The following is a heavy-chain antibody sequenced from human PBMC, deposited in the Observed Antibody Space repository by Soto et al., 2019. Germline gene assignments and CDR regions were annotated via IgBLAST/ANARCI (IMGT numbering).Heavy chain of an antibody. D-gene: IGHD2-2*01. CDR1: GFTFSSYG. CDR2: IWYDGSNK. J-gene: IGHJ6*02. CDR3: AGDIVVVPAARGFAYYYYGMDV. V-gene: IGHV3-33*01. Sequence: QVQLVESGGGVVQPGRSLRLSCAASGFTFSSYGMHWVRQAPGKGLEWVAVIWYDGSNKYYADSVKGRFTISRDNSKNSLDLRMYSLRAEDTDVYYCAGDIVVVPAARGFAYYYYGMDVWGQGTTVTVSS.